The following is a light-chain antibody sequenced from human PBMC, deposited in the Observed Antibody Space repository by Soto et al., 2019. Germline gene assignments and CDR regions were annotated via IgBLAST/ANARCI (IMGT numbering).Light chain of an antibody. CDR3: CSYAGSSTLV. J-gene: IGLJ3*02. CDR1: SSDVGSYNL. CDR2: EVI. Sequence: QAVVSQPASVSGSPGQSITISCTGTSSDVGSYNLVSWYQQHPGKAPKLMIYEVIKRPSGVSNRFSGSKSGNTASLTISGLQAEDEADYYCCSYAGSSTLVFGGGTQLTVL. V-gene: IGLV2-23*02.